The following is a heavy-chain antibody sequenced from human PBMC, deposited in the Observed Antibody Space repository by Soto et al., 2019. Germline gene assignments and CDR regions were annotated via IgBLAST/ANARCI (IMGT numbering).Heavy chain of an antibody. V-gene: IGHV1-8*01. CDR1: GYTFTSYD. J-gene: IGHJ6*02. Sequence: ASVKVSCKASGYTFTSYDINWVRQATGQGLEWMGWMNPNSGSTGYAQKFQGRVTMTRNTSISTAYMELSSLRSEDTAVYYCGRGVDSSSWYIYYYYGMDVWGQGTTVTVSS. CDR2: MNPNSGST. D-gene: IGHD6-13*01. CDR3: GRGVDSSSWYIYYYYGMDV.